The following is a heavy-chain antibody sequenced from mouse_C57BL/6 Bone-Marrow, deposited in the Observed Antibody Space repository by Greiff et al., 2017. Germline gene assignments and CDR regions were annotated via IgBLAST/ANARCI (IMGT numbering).Heavy chain of an antibody. D-gene: IGHD1-1*01. V-gene: IGHV1-22*01. CDR1: GYTFTDYN. CDR2: INPNNGGT. J-gene: IGHJ2*01. CDR3: ARGNGSTYFDY. Sequence: VQLKQSGPELVKPGASVKMSCKASGYTFTDYNMHWVKQSHGKSLEWIGYINPNNGGTSYNQKFKGKATLTVNKSSSTAYMELRSLTSEDSAVYYCARGNGSTYFDYWGQGTTLTVSS.